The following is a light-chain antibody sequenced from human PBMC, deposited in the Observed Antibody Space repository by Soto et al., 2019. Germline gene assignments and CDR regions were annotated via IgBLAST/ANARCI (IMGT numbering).Light chain of an antibody. CDR3: CSFAGRIFV. J-gene: IGLJ1*01. V-gene: IGLV2-11*01. CDR2: DVN. Sequence: QSALTQPRSVSGPLGQSVTVSCTGTSSDVGGYNYVAWYQQHPGKAPKLMISDVNKRPSGVPDRFSGSKSGNTASLTISGLQAEDEADYFCCSFAGRIFVFGTGTKLTVL. CDR1: SSDVGGYNY.